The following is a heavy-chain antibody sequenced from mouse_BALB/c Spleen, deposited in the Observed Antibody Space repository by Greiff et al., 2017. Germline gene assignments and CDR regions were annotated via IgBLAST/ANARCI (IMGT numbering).Heavy chain of an antibody. V-gene: IGHV14-3*02. D-gene: IGHD2-2*01. CDR2: IDPANGNT. J-gene: IGHJ4*01. CDR1: GFNIKDTY. CDR3: ARWGYDGYYYAMDY. Sequence: VHVKQSGAELVKPGASVKLSCTASGFNIKDTYMHWVKQRPEQGLEWIGRIDPANGNTKYDPKFQGKATITADTSSNTAYLQLSSLTSEDTAVYYCARWGYDGYYYAMDYWGQGTSVTVSS.